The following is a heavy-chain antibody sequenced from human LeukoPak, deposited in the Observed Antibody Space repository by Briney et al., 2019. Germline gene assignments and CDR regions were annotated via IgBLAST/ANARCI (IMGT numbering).Heavy chain of an antibody. J-gene: IGHJ4*02. CDR1: GYSFINYW. D-gene: IGHD7-27*01. CDR2: MYPGDSDT. CDR3: ARTDRTGDPLDY. Sequence: GESLKISCKGSGYSFINYWIGWVRQMPGKGLEWMGIMYPGDSDTRYSPSFQGQVTISADKSIRTVYLQWSSLKASDTAMYYCARTDRTGDPLDYWGQGTLVTVSS. V-gene: IGHV5-51*01.